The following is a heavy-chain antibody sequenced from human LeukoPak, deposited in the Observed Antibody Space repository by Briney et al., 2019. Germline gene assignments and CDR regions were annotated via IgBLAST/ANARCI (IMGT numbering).Heavy chain of an antibody. D-gene: IGHD6-19*01. CDR2: ISGTGGTT. Sequence: GGSLRLSCAASGFTFSTYAMSWVRQAPGKGLEWVSTISGTGGTTYYADSVKGRFTISRDNSKNTLYLQINSLRAEDTAVYYCAKIVLSVAGTGVRYFDYWGQGTLVTVSP. CDR3: AKIVLSVAGTGVRYFDY. V-gene: IGHV3-23*01. J-gene: IGHJ4*02. CDR1: GFTFSTYA.